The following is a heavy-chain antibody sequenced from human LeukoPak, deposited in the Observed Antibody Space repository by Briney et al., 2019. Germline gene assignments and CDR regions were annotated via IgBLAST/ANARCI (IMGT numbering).Heavy chain of an antibody. CDR2: IYTSGST. CDR1: GGSISSYY. V-gene: IGHV4-4*07. D-gene: IGHD3-16*02. Sequence: SETLSLTCTVSGGSISSYYWSWIRQPAGKGLEWIGRIYTSGSTNYNPSLKSRVTMSVDTSKNQFSLKLSSVTAADTAVYYCAREEDDYVWGSYRYNWFDPWGQGTLVTVSS. CDR3: AREEDDYVWGSYRYNWFDP. J-gene: IGHJ5*02.